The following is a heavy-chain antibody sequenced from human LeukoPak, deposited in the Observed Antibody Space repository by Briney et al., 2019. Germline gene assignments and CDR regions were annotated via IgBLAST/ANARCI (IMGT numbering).Heavy chain of an antibody. V-gene: IGHV4-4*07. Sequence: PSETLSLTCTVSGGSISNFYWSWIRRPAGRGLEWIGRIYTSESIIYNPSLKSRVTMSVDTSKNQFSLKLSSVTAADTAVYYCARGYCSGGSCYSSPAYWGQGILVTVSS. J-gene: IGHJ4*02. D-gene: IGHD2-15*01. CDR1: GGSISNFY. CDR3: ARGYCSGGSCYSSPAY. CDR2: IYTSESI.